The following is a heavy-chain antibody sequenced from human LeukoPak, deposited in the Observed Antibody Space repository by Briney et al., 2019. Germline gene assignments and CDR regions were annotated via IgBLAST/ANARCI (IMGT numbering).Heavy chain of an antibody. V-gene: IGHV3-20*04. CDR3: ARGRNDYVWGSYRY. CDR2: INWNGGST. J-gene: IGHJ4*02. Sequence: GGSLRLSCAASGFTFSSYSMNWVRQAPGKGLEWVSGINWNGGSTGYADSVKGRFTISRDNAKNSLYLQMNSLRAEDTALYYCARGRNDYVWGSYRYWGQGTLVTVSS. CDR1: GFTFSSYS. D-gene: IGHD3-16*02.